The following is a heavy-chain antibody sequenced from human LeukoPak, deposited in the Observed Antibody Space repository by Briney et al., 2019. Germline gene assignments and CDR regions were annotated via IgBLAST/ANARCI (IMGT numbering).Heavy chain of an antibody. CDR2: IHRDGSST. V-gene: IGHV3-74*01. CDR1: GFTFSSYG. J-gene: IGHJ4*02. Sequence: GGSLRLSCAASGFTFSSYGMHWVRQAPGKGLVWVSRIHRDGSSTSYADSVKGRFTISRDNAKNTLYLQMNSLRAEDTAVYYCVRSLTYYYGSGNFDYWGQGTLVTVSS. CDR3: VRSLTYYYGSGNFDY. D-gene: IGHD3-10*01.